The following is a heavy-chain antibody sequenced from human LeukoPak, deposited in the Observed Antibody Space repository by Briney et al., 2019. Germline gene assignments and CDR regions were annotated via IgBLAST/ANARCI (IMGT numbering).Heavy chain of an antibody. D-gene: IGHD3-22*01. CDR2: ISGSGGST. Sequence: GGSLRLSCAASGITFRSYAMSWVRQAPGKGLEWVSAISGSGGSTYYADSVKGRFTISRDNSKNTLYLQMNSLRAEDTAVYYCATIPLRYYYDSSGYGNHYWGQGTLVTVSS. J-gene: IGHJ4*02. CDR1: GITFRSYA. V-gene: IGHV3-23*01. CDR3: ATIPLRYYYDSSGYGNHY.